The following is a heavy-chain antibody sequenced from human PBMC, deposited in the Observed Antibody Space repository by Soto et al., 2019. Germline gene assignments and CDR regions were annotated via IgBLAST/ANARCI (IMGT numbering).Heavy chain of an antibody. Sequence: SETLSLTCAVSGCSISSSNWWSWVRQPPGKGLEWIGEIYHSGSTNYNPSLKSRVTISVDKPKNQFSLKLSSVTAADTAVYYCARANYYDSSGYFHYWGQGTLVTVSS. CDR1: GCSISSSNW. D-gene: IGHD3-22*01. J-gene: IGHJ4*02. V-gene: IGHV4-4*02. CDR2: IYHSGST. CDR3: ARANYYDSSGYFHY.